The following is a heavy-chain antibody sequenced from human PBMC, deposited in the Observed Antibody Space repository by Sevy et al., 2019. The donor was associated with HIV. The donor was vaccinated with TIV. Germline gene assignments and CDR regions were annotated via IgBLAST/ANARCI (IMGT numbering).Heavy chain of an antibody. D-gene: IGHD3-10*01. CDR1: GYTFTSYA. CDR3: ARARVSYYYGSGSRYYYGMDV. J-gene: IGHJ6*02. Sequence: ASVKVSCKASGYTFTSYAMNWVRQAPGQGLEWMGWINTNTGNPTYAQGFTGRFVFSLDTSVSTAYLQISSLKAVDTAVYYCARARVSYYYGSGSRYYYGMDVWGQGTTVTVSS. V-gene: IGHV7-4-1*02. CDR2: INTNTGNP.